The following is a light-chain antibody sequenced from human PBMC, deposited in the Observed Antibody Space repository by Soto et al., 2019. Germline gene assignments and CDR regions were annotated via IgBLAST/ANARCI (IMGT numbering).Light chain of an antibody. CDR3: TSYTGSSTPYV. Sequence: QSALTQAASVSGSPGQSITISCTGTSSDVGTYNYVSWYQQHPDKAPKLIIYEVNNRPSGVSNRFSGSKSGNTASLTISGLQAEDEADYYCTSYTGSSTPYVFGTGTKVTAL. CDR1: SSDVGTYNY. J-gene: IGLJ1*01. CDR2: EVN. V-gene: IGLV2-14*01.